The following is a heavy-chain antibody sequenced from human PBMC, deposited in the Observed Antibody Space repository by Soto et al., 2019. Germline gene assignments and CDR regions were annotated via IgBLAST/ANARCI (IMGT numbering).Heavy chain of an antibody. Sequence: GGSLRLSCAASGFTFSSYAMHWVRQAPGKGLEWVAVISYDGSNKYYADSVKGRFTISRDNSKNTLYLQMNSLRAEDTAVYYCASPTIGWISGEEDGMDVWGQGTTVTVSS. CDR3: ASPTIGWISGEEDGMDV. CDR1: GFTFSSYA. J-gene: IGHJ6*02. CDR2: ISYDGSNK. V-gene: IGHV3-30-3*01. D-gene: IGHD5-12*01.